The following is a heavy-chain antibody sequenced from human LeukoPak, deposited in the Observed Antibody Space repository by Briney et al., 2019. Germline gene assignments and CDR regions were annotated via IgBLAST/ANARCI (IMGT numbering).Heavy chain of an antibody. CDR1: GFTFGSYS. CDR2: ISSSSSYI. V-gene: IGHV3-21*01. J-gene: IGHJ6*03. CDR3: ARDRTTVTTEDYYYYMDV. Sequence: GGSLRLSCAASGFTFGSYSMNWVRQAPGKGLEWVSSISSSSSYIYYADSVKGRFTISRDNAKNSLYLQMNSLRAEDTAVYYCARDRTTVTTEDYYYYMDVWGKGTTVTVSS. D-gene: IGHD4-11*01.